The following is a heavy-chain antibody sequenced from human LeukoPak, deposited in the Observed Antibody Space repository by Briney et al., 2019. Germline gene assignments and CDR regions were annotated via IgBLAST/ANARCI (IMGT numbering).Heavy chain of an antibody. Sequence: GGSLRLSCVASGFTFNDYAMHWVRQAPGKGLEWVSGIGWNSGTIGYADSVKGRFTISRDNAKNSLYLQMNSLRAEDMAFYYCAKDYYYDSSGYTYFDYWGQGALVTVSS. D-gene: IGHD3-22*01. CDR2: IGWNSGTI. J-gene: IGHJ4*02. CDR1: GFTFNDYA. V-gene: IGHV3-9*03. CDR3: AKDYYYDSSGYTYFDY.